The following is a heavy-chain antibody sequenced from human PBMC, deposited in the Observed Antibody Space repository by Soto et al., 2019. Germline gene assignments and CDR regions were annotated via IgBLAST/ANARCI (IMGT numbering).Heavy chain of an antibody. D-gene: IGHD2-15*01. CDR3: ASGVAVDRFEF. Sequence: EQSGPEVKKPGSSVKVSCKASADTFNKYGFSWVRQAPGQGLECVGGVVPLFGTANYAQKFQGRATISADESASTVYLELTNLQSDDTAIFYCASGVAVDRFEFWGLGTLVIVSS. V-gene: IGHV1-69*01. J-gene: IGHJ4*01. CDR2: VVPLFGTA. CDR1: ADTFNKYG.